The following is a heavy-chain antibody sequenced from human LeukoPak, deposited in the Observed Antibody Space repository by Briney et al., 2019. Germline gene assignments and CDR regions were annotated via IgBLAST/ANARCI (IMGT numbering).Heavy chain of an antibody. V-gene: IGHV4-34*01. D-gene: IGHD3-10*01. CDR2: INHSGST. CDR1: GGSFSGYY. J-gene: IGHJ4*02. CDR3: ARGARYYGSGSPIDY. Sequence: PSETLSLTCAVYGGSFSGYYWSWIRRPPGKGLEWIGEINHSGSTNYNPSLKSRVTISVDTSKNQFSLKLSSVTAADTAVYYCARGARYYGSGSPIDYWGQGTLVTVSS.